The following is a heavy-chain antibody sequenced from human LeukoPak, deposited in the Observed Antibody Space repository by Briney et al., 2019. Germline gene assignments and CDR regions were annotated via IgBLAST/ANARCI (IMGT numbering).Heavy chain of an antibody. D-gene: IGHD3-9*01. CDR2: MNPNSGNT. CDR1: GYTFTSYD. Sequence: ASVKVSCKASGYTFTSYDINWVRQATGQGLEWMGWMNPNSGNTGYAQKFQGRVTMTRNTSISTAYMELSSLRSEDTAVYYCARGGLRYFESLRHSWFDPWGQGTLVTVSS. CDR3: ARGGLRYFESLRHSWFDP. V-gene: IGHV1-8*01. J-gene: IGHJ5*02.